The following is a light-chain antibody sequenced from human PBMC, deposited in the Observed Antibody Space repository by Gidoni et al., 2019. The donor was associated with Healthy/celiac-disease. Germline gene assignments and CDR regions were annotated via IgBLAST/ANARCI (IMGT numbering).Light chain of an antibody. Sequence: DIQLTQSPSFLSASVGDRVTITCRASQGISSYLAWYQQKPGKAPKLLIYAASTLQSGVPSRFRGSGSVTVFTLTISCLQPEDFATYYCQRLNSYPLFTFGPGTKVDIK. CDR1: QGISSY. V-gene: IGKV1-9*01. J-gene: IGKJ3*01. CDR3: QRLNSYPLFT. CDR2: AAS.